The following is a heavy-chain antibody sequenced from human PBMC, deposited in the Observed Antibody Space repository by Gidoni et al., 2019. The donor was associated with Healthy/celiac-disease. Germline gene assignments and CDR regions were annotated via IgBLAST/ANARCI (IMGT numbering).Heavy chain of an antibody. CDR3: ARDEGYCSSTSCYSWFDP. CDR2: IYYSGST. Sequence: QVQLQESGPGLVKPSETLSLTCTVSGGSISSYYWSWIRQPPGKGLEWIGYIYYSGSTNYNPSLKSRVTISVDTSKNQFSLKLSSVTAADTAVYYCARDEGYCSSTSCYSWFDPWGQGTLVTVSS. V-gene: IGHV4-59*01. CDR1: GGSISSYY. D-gene: IGHD2-2*01. J-gene: IGHJ5*02.